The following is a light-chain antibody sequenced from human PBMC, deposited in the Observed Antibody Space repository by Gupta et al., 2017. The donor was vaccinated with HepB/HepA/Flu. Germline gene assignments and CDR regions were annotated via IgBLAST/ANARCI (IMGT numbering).Light chain of an antibody. Sequence: VLTQPPGTLSLSAATRATLSCRAIQSVSSSYLAWYQQKPGQSPRLLIYGASSRATGSPDRFSGSWSGTDFTLTISRLEPEDCAVVYCQQYGSPPSWTFGQGTKVEIK. J-gene: IGKJ1*01. CDR1: QSVSSSY. CDR2: GAS. CDR3: QQYGSPPSWT. V-gene: IGKV3-20*01.